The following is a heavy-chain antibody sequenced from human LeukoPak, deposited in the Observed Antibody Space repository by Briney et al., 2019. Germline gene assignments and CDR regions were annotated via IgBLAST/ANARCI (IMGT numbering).Heavy chain of an antibody. J-gene: IGHJ4*02. Sequence: SQTLSLTCAISGDSVSSNSVTWNWIRQSPSRGLEWLGRTYYRSTWYNDYAVSVRGRITVNPDTSKNQFSLHLNSVTPEDTAVFYRAADSGIVGATGVDYWGQGTLVTVSS. V-gene: IGHV6-1*01. CDR3: AADSGIVGATGVDY. CDR2: TYYRSTWYN. CDR1: GDSVSSNSVT. D-gene: IGHD1-26*01.